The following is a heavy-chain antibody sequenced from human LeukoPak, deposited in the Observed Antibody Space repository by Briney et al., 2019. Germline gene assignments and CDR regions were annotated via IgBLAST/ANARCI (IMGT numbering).Heavy chain of an antibody. V-gene: IGHV3-21*01. J-gene: IGHJ5*02. Sequence: GGSLRLSSAASGFPFSIYSMNWVRQAPGKGLEWVSSISSSSSYIYYADSLKGRFTISRDNAKNSLYLQMNRLRAEDTAVYYCAREPEGLLSWFDPWGQGTLVTLSS. D-gene: IGHD1-14*01. CDR2: ISSSSSYI. CDR3: AREPEGLLSWFDP. CDR1: GFPFSIYS.